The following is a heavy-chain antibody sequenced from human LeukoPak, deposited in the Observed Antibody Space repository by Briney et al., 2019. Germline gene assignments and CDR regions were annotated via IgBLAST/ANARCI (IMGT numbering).Heavy chain of an antibody. CDR3: ARLSGWSLDY. CDR2: ISSSANYI. D-gene: IGHD6-19*01. J-gene: IGHJ4*02. V-gene: IGHV3-21*01. Sequence: PGGSLRLSCATSGFSFTDYPMNWVRQAPGKGLEWVSSISSSANYIYYADSVKGRFTISRDNAKNTLHLQMDSLRAEDTAVYYCARLSGWSLDYCGQGTLVTVSS. CDR1: GFSFTDYP.